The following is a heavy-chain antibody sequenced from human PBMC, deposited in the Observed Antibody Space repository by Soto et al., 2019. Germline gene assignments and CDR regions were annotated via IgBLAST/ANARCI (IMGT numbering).Heavy chain of an antibody. Sequence: SETLSLTCTVSGDSITSGGYYWSCIRQRPGKGLEWIVFIYYSGNTYYNPSLNSRLSISVDTSKNQFSVKLSSVTAADTATYYCASRTGYCSGSSCGSFQHWGQGILVTVSP. V-gene: IGHV4-31*03. D-gene: IGHD2-15*01. CDR1: GDSITSGGYY. J-gene: IGHJ1*01. CDR2: IYYSGNT. CDR3: ASRTGYCSGSSCGSFQH.